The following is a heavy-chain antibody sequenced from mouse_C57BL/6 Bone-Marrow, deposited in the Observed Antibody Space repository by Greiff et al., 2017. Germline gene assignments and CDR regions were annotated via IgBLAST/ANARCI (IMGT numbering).Heavy chain of an antibody. CDR3: SREDYDYDDWFAY. D-gene: IGHD2-4*01. CDR2: IYPRSGST. Sequence: VQLQQSGAELARPGASVKLSCKASGYTFTSYGISWVKQRTGQGLEWIGEIYPRSGSTYYNEKFKGKATLTADKSASTAYMELRSLTSEDSAVYFCSREDYDYDDWFAYWGQGTLVTVSA. V-gene: IGHV1-81*01. CDR1: GYTFTSYG. J-gene: IGHJ3*01.